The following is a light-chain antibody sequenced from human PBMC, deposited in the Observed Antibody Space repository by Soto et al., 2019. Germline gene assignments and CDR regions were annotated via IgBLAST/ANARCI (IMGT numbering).Light chain of an antibody. CDR2: GPS. J-gene: IGKJ5*01. V-gene: IGKV3-15*01. CDR3: QQYDNWPPT. CDR1: QSVSSN. Sequence: ETVMTQSPVTLSVSLGERATLSCRASQSVSSNLAWYQQKPGQAPRLLIYGPSTRATGIPARFSGSRSGTEFTLTISSLQPEDFAVYYCQQYDNWPPTFGQGTRLEIK.